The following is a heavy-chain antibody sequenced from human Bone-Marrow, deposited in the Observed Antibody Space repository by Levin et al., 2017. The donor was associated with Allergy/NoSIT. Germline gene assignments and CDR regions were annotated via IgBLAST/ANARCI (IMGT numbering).Heavy chain of an antibody. CDR2: ISFDGSNQ. CDR3: ARGTTNHYFDY. Sequence: LSLTCADSGFTFSSHVMHWVRQAPGKGLEWVAAISFDGSNQFYADSVKGRFTISRDNSKNTLYLQMNSLRGEDTALYYCARGTTNHYFDYWGQGALVTVSS. CDR1: GFTFSSHV. V-gene: IGHV3-30-3*01. D-gene: IGHD1-14*01. J-gene: IGHJ4*02.